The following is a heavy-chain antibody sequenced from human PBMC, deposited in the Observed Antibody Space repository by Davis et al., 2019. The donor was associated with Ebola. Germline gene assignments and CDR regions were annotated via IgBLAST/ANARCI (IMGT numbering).Heavy chain of an antibody. V-gene: IGHV1-18*04. CDR1: GYTFINYG. Sequence: APSLSVSCKTSGYTFINYGITWVRQAPGQGLAWLGWICTYDGNTNYAQKLQDRVTMTTDTSTTTVFMELRNLRSDDTAVYWCARGEGAPDYWGQGTLVTVSS. D-gene: IGHD1-26*01. CDR2: ICTYDGNT. CDR3: ARGEGAPDY. J-gene: IGHJ4*02.